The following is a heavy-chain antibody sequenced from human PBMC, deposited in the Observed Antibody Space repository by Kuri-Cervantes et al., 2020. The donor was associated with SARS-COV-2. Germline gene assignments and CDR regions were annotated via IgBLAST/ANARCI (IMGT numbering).Heavy chain of an antibody. Sequence: LSLTCVASGFTFSNYVIHWARQAPGKGLEWVAVIWYDGENEYYAGSVKGRFTISRDTSKNTVSLHMNSLRAEDTAMYYCARGAANYYYMDVWGKGTTVTVSS. V-gene: IGHV3-33*08. CDR1: GFTFSNYV. CDR2: IWYDGENE. CDR3: ARGAANYYYMDV. D-gene: IGHD3-16*01. J-gene: IGHJ6*03.